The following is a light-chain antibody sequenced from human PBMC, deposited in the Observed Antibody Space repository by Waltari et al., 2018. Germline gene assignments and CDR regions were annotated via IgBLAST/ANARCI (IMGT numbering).Light chain of an antibody. CDR2: LVS. CDR3: MQALQTPPYT. Sequence: DIVMTQSPLSLPVTPGEPASISCRSSQSLLHSNGYNYLDWYLQKPGQSPQLLIYLVSKRASGVPDRFSGSGSGTDFTLKISRVEAEDVGVYYCMQALQTPPYTFGQGTRLEIK. J-gene: IGKJ2*01. CDR1: QSLLHSNGYNY. V-gene: IGKV2-28*01.